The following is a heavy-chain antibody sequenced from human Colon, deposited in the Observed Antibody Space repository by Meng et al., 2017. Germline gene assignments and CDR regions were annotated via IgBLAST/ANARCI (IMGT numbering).Heavy chain of an antibody. D-gene: IGHD2-2*01. CDR3: ASVVPTAKSYYFDY. V-gene: IGHV4-30-2*01. CDR1: GGSISSGGYS. J-gene: IGHJ4*02. Sequence: QVQLRESGSGLVKPSQTLSLTCAVSGGSISSGGYSWSWIRQPPGKGLEWIGYIYHSGSTYYNPSLKSRVTISVDRSKNQFSLKLSSVTAADTAVYYCASVVPTAKSYYFDYWGQGTLVTVSS. CDR2: IYHSGST.